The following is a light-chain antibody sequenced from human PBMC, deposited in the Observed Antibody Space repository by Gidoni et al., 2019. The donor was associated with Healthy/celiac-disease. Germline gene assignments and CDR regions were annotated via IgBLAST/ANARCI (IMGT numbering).Light chain of an antibody. J-gene: IGKJ2*01. CDR2: VAS. CDR3: QQYGSSPRT. Sequence: EIVLTQSPGTLSLSPGERATLSCRASQSVSSCYLAWYQQKPGQAPRLLIYVASSRATGIPDRFSGSGSGTDFTLTISRLEPEDFAVYYCQQYGSSPRTFVQVTKLEIK. V-gene: IGKV3-20*01. CDR1: QSVSSCY.